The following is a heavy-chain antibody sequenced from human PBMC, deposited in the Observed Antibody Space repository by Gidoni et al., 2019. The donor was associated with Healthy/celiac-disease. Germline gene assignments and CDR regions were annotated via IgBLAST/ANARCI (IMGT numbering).Heavy chain of an antibody. CDR1: GYSIRRGSY. V-gene: IGHV4-38-2*02. CDR2: IYHSGST. J-gene: IGHJ3*02. CDR3: ARALNVLRYFDWLGDAFDI. Sequence: QVQLQESGPGLVKPSETLSLPCTVSGYSIRRGSYLVWLRQPPGKGLGWIGSIYHSGSTYYNPSLKSRVTISVDTSKNQFSLKLSSVTAADTAVYYCARALNVLRYFDWLGDAFDIWGQGTMVTVSS. D-gene: IGHD3-9*01.